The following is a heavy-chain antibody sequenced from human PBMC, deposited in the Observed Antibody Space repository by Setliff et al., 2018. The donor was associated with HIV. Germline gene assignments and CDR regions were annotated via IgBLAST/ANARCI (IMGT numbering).Heavy chain of an antibody. CDR2: FDPEDGET. CDR1: GYTLTEVS. D-gene: IGHD4-17*01. Sequence: ASVKVSCKVSGYTLTEVSIHWVRQAPGKGLEWMGYFDPEDGETIYALKFRGRVTITADESTSLAFMEMSSLSPEDTAIYYCARGSLLAAGTFYYLDHWGLGTLVTV. J-gene: IGHJ4*02. V-gene: IGHV1-24*01. CDR3: ARGSLLAAGTFYYLDH.